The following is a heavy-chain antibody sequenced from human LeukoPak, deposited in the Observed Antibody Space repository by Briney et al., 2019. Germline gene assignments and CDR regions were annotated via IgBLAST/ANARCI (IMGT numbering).Heavy chain of an antibody. Sequence: ASVKVSCKASGYTFTSYYMHWVRQAPGQGLEWMGIINPSGGSTSYAQKFQGRVTMTRYTSTSTVYMELSSLRSEDKAVYYCARDTFGYCSGGSCYVNLLGYWGQGTLVTVSS. D-gene: IGHD2-15*01. CDR3: ARDTFGYCSGGSCYVNLLGY. CDR1: GYTFTSYY. CDR2: INPSGGST. J-gene: IGHJ4*02. V-gene: IGHV1-46*03.